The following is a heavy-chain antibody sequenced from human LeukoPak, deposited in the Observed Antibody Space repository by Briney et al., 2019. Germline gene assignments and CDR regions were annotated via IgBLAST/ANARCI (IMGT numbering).Heavy chain of an antibody. CDR3: AGGKWELVFDY. V-gene: IGHV4-59*01. Sequence: SETLSLTCTVSGGSISSYYWSWIRQPPGKGLEWIGYIYYSGSTNYNPSLKSRVTISVDTSKNQFSLKLSSVTAADTAVYYCAGGKWELVFDYWGQGTLVTVSP. CDR2: IYYSGST. J-gene: IGHJ4*02. CDR1: GGSISSYY. D-gene: IGHD1-26*01.